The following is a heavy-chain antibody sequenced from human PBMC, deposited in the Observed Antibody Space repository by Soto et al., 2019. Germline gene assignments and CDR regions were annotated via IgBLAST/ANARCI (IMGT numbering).Heavy chain of an antibody. V-gene: IGHV4-38-2*02. J-gene: IGHJ6*02. D-gene: IGHD3-10*01. Sequence: SETLSLTCAVSGYSTSSGYYWGWIRQPPGKGLEWIGSIYHSGSTYYNPSLKSRVTISVDTSKNQFSLKLSSVTAADTAVYYCARDVGSGSYYYYYYGMDVWGQGTTVTVSS. CDR1: GYSTSSGYY. CDR3: ARDVGSGSYYYYYYGMDV. CDR2: IYHSGST.